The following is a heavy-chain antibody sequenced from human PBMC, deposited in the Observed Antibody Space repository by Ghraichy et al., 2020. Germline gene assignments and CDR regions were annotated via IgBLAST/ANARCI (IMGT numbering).Heavy chain of an antibody. D-gene: IGHD6-19*01. CDR2: ISYDGSNK. J-gene: IGHJ4*02. CDR1: GFAFSPYG. V-gene: IGHV3-30*18. CDR3: AKEGSVAGTLDY. Sequence: GGSLRLSCAASGFAFSPYGMHWVRQAPGKGLEWVATISYDGSNKYYADSVKGRFTISRDNSKNTLYLQMNSLRAEDTAVYYCAKEGSVAGTLDYWGQGTLVTVSS.